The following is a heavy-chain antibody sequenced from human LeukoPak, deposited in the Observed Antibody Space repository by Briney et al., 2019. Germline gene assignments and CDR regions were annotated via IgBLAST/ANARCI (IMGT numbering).Heavy chain of an antibody. CDR2: LYSGGST. J-gene: IGHJ4*02. CDR1: GGSFSGYY. CDR3: ARDGSYLDY. Sequence: ETLSLTCAVYGGSFSGYYWSWIRQPPGKGLEWVSILYSGGSTYYANSVKGRFTISRDNSKNTLYLQMNSLRAEDTAVYYCARDGSYLDYWGQGTLVTVSS. V-gene: IGHV3-53*01.